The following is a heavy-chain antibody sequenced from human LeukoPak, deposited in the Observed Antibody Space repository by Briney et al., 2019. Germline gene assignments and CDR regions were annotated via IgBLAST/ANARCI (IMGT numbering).Heavy chain of an antibody. CDR3: TALWFGDLLRPYYYYYYMDV. J-gene: IGHJ6*03. CDR2: IKSKTDGGTT. V-gene: IGHV3-15*01. Sequence: GGSLRLSCAASGFTFSNAWMSWVRQAPGKGLEWVGRIKSKTDGGTTDYAAPVKGRFTISRDDSKNTLYLQMNSLKTEDTAVYYCTALWFGDLLRPYYYYYYMDVWGKGTTVTVSS. D-gene: IGHD3-10*01. CDR1: GFTFSNAW.